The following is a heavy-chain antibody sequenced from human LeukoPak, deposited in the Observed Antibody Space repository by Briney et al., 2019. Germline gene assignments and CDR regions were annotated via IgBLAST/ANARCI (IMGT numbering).Heavy chain of an antibody. CDR1: GGSFCGYN. J-gene: IGHJ5*02. CDR2: IYYSGST. D-gene: IGHD3-10*01. V-gene: IGHV4-39*01. CDR3: ARMVVRGAYGDDWFDP. Sequence: SETLSLACAVYGGSFCGYNWGWIRQPPGKGPEWIGSIYYSGSTYYNPSLKSRVTISVDTSKNQFSLKLSSVTAADTAVYYCARMVVRGAYGDDWFDPWGQGTLVTVSS.